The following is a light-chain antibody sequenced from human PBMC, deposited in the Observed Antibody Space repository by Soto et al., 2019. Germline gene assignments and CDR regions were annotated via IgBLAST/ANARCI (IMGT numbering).Light chain of an antibody. CDR1: QSISNY. V-gene: IGKV1-39*01. CDR2: AAS. J-gene: IGKJ1*01. Sequence: DIQMTQSPSSLSASVGDRVTITCRASQSISNYLNWYQQKPGKAPKLLIYAASSMQSGVPSRFSGSGSETDFTLTISSMQPDDSATYYGQQNFSPLWTFGQGTKVEV. CDR3: QQNFSPLWT.